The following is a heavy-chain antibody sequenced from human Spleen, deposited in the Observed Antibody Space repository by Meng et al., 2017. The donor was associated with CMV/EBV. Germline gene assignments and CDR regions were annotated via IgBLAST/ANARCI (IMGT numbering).Heavy chain of an antibody. J-gene: IGHJ5*02. V-gene: IGHV3-23*01. CDR3: AKEGEATSSSWRDCFDP. CDR1: GFTFSSYA. Sequence: GESLKISCAASGFTFSSYAMNWVRQAPGKGLEWVSTISDSGGTTYYANSVKGRFTISRDNSKNTLSLQMNSLRAEDTAVYYCAKEGEATSSSWRDCFDPWGQGTLVTVSS. D-gene: IGHD2-2*01. CDR2: ISDSGGTT.